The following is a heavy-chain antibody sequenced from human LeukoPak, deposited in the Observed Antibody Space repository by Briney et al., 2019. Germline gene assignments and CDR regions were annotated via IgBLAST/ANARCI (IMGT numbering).Heavy chain of an antibody. Sequence: GGSLRLSCAASGFTFSSYPVSWVRQAPGRGLEWVSAITSSGGTYYIASVRGRFIVSRDNSRNTLYLQMNGLTAEDTAMYYCGKEDYRDHTTGFDSWGQGTLVTVSS. CDR3: GKEDYRDHTTGFDS. D-gene: IGHD4-17*01. V-gene: IGHV3-23*01. CDR2: ITSSGGT. J-gene: IGHJ5*01. CDR1: GFTFSSYP.